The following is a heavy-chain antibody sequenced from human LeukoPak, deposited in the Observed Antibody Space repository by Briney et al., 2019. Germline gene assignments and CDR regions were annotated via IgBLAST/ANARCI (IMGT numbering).Heavy chain of an antibody. CDR2: IYTDGIT. CDR3: ARSAFSSLRLDY. J-gene: IGHJ4*02. D-gene: IGHD3-16*01. V-gene: IGHV4-61*02. Sequence: PSETLSLTCNVSGASISANGYDWTWIRQPAGKGLEWIGRIYTDGITNYSPSLRSRVTISVENSKNQFSLKLNSVTAADTAVYYCARSAFSSLRLDYWGQGALVIVSS. CDR1: GASISANGYD.